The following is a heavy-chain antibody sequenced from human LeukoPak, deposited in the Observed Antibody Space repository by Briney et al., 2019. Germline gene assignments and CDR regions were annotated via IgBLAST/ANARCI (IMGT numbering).Heavy chain of an antibody. J-gene: IGHJ4*02. CDR3: AKQGPARIPIVVVTAMAH. CDR2: ISGSGGST. D-gene: IGHD2-21*02. CDR1: GFTFSSYA. Sequence: GGSLRLSCAASGFTFSSYAMSWVRQAPGKGLEWVSAISGSGGSTYYADSVKGRFTISRNNSKNTLYLQMNSLRAEDTAVYYCAKQGPARIPIVVVTAMAHWGQGTLVTVSS. V-gene: IGHV3-23*01.